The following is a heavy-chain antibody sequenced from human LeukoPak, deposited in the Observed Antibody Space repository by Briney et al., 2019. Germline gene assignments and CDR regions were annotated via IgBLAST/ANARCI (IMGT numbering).Heavy chain of an antibody. CDR2: ISSSSSYI. D-gene: IGHD6-13*01. V-gene: IGHV3-21*01. CDR3: ARGFSSMCDY. J-gene: IGHJ4*02. Sequence: EGSLRLSCAASGFTFSSYSMNWVRQAPGKGLEWVSSISSSSSYIYYADSVKGRFTISRDNAKNSLYLQMNSLRAEDTAVYYCARGFSSMCDYWGQGTLVTVSS. CDR1: GFTFSSYS.